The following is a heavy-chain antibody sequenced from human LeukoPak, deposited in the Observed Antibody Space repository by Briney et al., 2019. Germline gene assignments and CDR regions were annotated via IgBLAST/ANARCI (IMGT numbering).Heavy chain of an antibody. J-gene: IGHJ3*02. Sequence: PSQTLSLTCTVSGGSISSGDSYWSWIRQPPGKGLEWIGYIYYSGSTYYNPSLKSRVTISVDTSKNQFSLKLNSVTAADTAVYYCARAQPDYYDSSGYYPIWGQGTMVTVSS. CDR1: GGSISSGDSY. CDR2: IYYSGST. D-gene: IGHD3-22*01. CDR3: ARAQPDYYDSSGYYPI. V-gene: IGHV4-30-4*01.